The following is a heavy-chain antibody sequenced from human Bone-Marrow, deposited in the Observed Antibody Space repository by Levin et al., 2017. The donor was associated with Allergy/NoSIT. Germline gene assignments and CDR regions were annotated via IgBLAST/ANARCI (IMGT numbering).Heavy chain of an antibody. Sequence: TPSETLSLTCTVSGGSISGGGYYWSWIRQHPGKGLEWIGYIYYSGNTYYNPSLKSRVIISVVTSKNQLSLKLTSVTVADTAVYYCARFNGYDFDYWGQGTLVTVSS. CDR3: ARFNGYDFDY. V-gene: IGHV4-31*03. CDR1: GGSISGGGYY. CDR2: IYYSGNT. D-gene: IGHD5-12*01. J-gene: IGHJ4*02.